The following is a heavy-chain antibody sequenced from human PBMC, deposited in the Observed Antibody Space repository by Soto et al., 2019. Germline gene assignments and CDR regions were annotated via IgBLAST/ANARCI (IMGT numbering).Heavy chain of an antibody. CDR3: ARGPPRLVQPTGAFDY. D-gene: IGHD3-10*01. CDR2: INHSGST. Sequence: PSETLSLTCAVYGGSFSGYYWSWIRQPPGKGLEWIGEINHSGSTNYNPSLKSRVTISVDTSKNQFSLKLSSVTAADTAVYYCARGPPRLVQPTGAFDYWGQGTLVTVSS. V-gene: IGHV4-34*01. J-gene: IGHJ4*02. CDR1: GGSFSGYY.